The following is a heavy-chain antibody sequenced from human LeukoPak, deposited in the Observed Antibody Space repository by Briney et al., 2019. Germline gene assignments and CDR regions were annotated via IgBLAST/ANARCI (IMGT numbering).Heavy chain of an antibody. CDR2: IYPGDSDT. CDR1: GYSFTSYW. Sequence: GESLKISCKGSGYSFTSYWIGWVRQMPGKGLEWMGIIYPGDSDTRYSPSFQGQVTISADKSISTAYLQWSSLKASDTATYYCARCFSNPGLYYYYMDVWGKGTTVTVSS. CDR3: ARCFSNPGLYYYYMDV. D-gene: IGHD4-11*01. J-gene: IGHJ6*03. V-gene: IGHV5-51*01.